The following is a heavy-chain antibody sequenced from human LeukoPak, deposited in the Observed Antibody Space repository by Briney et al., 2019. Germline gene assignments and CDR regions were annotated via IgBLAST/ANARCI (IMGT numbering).Heavy chain of an antibody. J-gene: IGHJ4*02. CDR3: AKDGGPYGGIRGYFDY. CDR1: GFTFDDYA. CDR2: ISWNSGSI. Sequence: GGSLRLSCAASGFTFDDYAMHWVRQAPGKGLEWVSGISWNSGSIDYADSVKGRFTISRDNAKKFLFLQMNSLRVEDMALYYCAKDGGPYGGIRGYFDYWGQGTLVTASS. D-gene: IGHD4-23*01. V-gene: IGHV3-9*03.